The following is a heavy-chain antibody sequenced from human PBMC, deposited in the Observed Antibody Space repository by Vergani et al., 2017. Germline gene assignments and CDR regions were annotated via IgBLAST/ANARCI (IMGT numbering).Heavy chain of an antibody. Sequence: EVQLLESGGGLVQPGGSLRLSCAASGFTFSSYAISWVRQAPGKGLEWVSAISGSGGSTYYADSVKGRFTISRDNSKNTLYLQMNSLRADDTAVYYCAKVKYDFWSGYYTPYYFDYWGQGTLVTVSS. CDR3: AKVKYDFWSGYYTPYYFDY. CDR1: GFTFSSYA. J-gene: IGHJ4*02. CDR2: ISGSGGST. D-gene: IGHD3-3*01. V-gene: IGHV3-23*01.